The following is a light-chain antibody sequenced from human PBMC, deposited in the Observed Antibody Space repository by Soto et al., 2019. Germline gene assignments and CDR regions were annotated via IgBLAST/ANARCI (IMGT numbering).Light chain of an antibody. CDR3: QQYESIGT. V-gene: IGKV1-9*01. CDR2: GAS. J-gene: IGKJ1*01. CDR1: QGISSN. Sequence: QLTQSPSSLSASVGDRVTITCRASQGISSNLAWYQQKPGGAPKLLIFGASTLQSGAPSRFSGSGSGTEFTLTISSLQPEDFATYYCQQYESIGTFGQGTKVDIK.